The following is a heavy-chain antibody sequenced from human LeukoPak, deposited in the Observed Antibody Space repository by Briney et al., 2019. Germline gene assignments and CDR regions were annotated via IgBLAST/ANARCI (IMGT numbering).Heavy chain of an antibody. CDR2: IYYSGGT. Sequence: SETLSLTCTGSGGSISSYYWSWIRQPPGKGLEWIGYIYYSGGTNYNPSLKSRVTISVDTSKNQFSLKLSSVTAADTAVYYCWRGQTMVRGVIITPSYYYMDVWGKGTTVTVSS. CDR1: GGSISSYY. D-gene: IGHD3-10*01. V-gene: IGHV4-59*01. J-gene: IGHJ6*03. CDR3: WRGQTMVRGVIITPSYYYMDV.